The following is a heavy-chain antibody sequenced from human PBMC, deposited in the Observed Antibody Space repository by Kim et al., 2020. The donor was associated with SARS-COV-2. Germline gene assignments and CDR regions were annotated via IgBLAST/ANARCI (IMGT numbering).Heavy chain of an antibody. V-gene: IGHV3-7*03. CDR3: ARAGDRGRPDD. Sequence: GGSLRLSCAASGFTFRNYWMSWVRRAPGKGLEWVANINEDGGERNYVDYVGGRCTISRGNAKNSVYLQRNSLRAEDMAVYYCARAGDRGRPDDWGQGTL. CDR2: INEDGGER. CDR1: GFTFRNYW. J-gene: IGHJ4*02. D-gene: IGHD3-16*01.